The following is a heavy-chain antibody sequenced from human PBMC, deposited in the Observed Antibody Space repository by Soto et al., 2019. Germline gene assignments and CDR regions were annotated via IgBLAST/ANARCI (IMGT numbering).Heavy chain of an antibody. CDR1: GGTFNSYG. CDR3: ARGATPYCGGACYFDF. Sequence: QVQLVQSGAEVKKPGSSVKVSCKASGGTFNSYGFNWVRQAPGHGLEWLGGIIPALGRPNYAQKFQGRVTITADDSTSTAYMELSSLRYDDTAIYYCARGATPYCGGACYFDFWGQGTLVTVSS. D-gene: IGHD2-21*02. CDR2: IIPALGRP. V-gene: IGHV1-69*01. J-gene: IGHJ4*02.